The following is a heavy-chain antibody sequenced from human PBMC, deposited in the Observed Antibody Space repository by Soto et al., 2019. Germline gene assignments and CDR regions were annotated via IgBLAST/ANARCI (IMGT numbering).Heavy chain of an antibody. D-gene: IGHD1-26*01. Sequence: EEQLVESGGGLVQPGGSLTLSCAASGFTFSEHYMEWVRQAPGKGLEWVARSRNEAKSYSTDYAASVKGRFTVSRDLSMNSLYLQMNNLKTEDKAVYYCSRMEGGWGQGTLVTVSS. CDR3: SRMEGG. V-gene: IGHV3-72*01. CDR1: GFTFSEHY. CDR2: SRNEAKSYST. J-gene: IGHJ4*02.